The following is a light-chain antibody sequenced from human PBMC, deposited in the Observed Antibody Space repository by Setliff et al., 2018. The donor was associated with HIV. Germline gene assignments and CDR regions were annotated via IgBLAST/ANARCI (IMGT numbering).Light chain of an antibody. J-gene: IGLJ1*01. CDR3: SSYAGGDIYV. CDR1: SSDIGNYNF. CDR2: DVS. V-gene: IGLV2-8*01. Sequence: QSALPQPPSASGSPGQSVTISCTGTSSDIGNYNFVSWYQQHPGKAPKLMIFDVSKRPSGVPDRFSGSKSGNTASLTVSGLQADDEADYYCSSYAGGDIYVFGTGT.